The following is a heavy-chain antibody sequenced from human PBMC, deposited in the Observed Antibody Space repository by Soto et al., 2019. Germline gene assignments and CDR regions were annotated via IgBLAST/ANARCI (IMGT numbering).Heavy chain of an antibody. CDR1: GYTFTSYG. J-gene: IGHJ5*02. CDR3: ASDGYGSSTSCFPGHWFDP. D-gene: IGHD2-2*03. V-gene: IGHV1-18*04. Sequence: GASVKVSCKASGYTFTSYGISWVRQAPGQGLEWMGWISAYNGNTNYAQKLQGRVTMTTDTSTSTAYMELRSLRSDDTAVYYCASDGYGSSTSCFPGHWFDPWGQGTLVTVSS. CDR2: ISAYNGNT.